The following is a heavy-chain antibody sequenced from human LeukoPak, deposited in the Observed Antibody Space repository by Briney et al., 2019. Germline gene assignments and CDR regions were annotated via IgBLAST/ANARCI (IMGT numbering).Heavy chain of an antibody. V-gene: IGHV3-21*01. CDR2: ITSSSTYI. D-gene: IGHD3-10*01. CDR3: ARDTHYYGSGSRAFDI. Sequence: GGSLRLSCAASGFTFNNYNMNWVRQAPGKALEWVSSITSSSTYIFYADSVKGRFTISRDNAKNSLYLQMNSLRAEDTAMYYCARDTHYYGSGSRAFDIWGQGTMVTVSS. CDR1: GFTFNNYN. J-gene: IGHJ3*02.